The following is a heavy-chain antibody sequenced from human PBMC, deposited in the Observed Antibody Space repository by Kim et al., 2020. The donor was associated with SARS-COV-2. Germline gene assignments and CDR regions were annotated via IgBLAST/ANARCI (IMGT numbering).Heavy chain of an antibody. J-gene: IGHJ5*01. CDR1: GGSFSGYY. V-gene: IGHV4-34*01. CDR3: ARGQYNNSYYGVRCWFDA. D-gene: IGHD3-10*01. Sequence: SETLSLTCAVSGGSFSGYYWCWIRQPPRKGLGLVWEINHSGSANYNHSLTLQVRISVDTSTYQFPLSLSPVTAAAAAASDCARGQYNNSYYGVRCWFDA. CDR2: INHSGSA.